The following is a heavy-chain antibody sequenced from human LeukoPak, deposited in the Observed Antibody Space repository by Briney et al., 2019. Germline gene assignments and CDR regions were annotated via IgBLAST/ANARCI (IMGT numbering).Heavy chain of an antibody. J-gene: IGHJ4*02. CDR3: AREFSGTSIAARVFDS. V-gene: IGHV4-4*07. CDR1: GGSITSYY. D-gene: IGHD6-6*01. CDR2: IHSSGGT. Sequence: SETLSLTCTVSGGSITSYYWTYIRQPAGKGLEWIGRIHSSGGTNYSPSLKSRVTMSLDTSKNQFSLNLSSVTAADTAIYYCAREFSGTSIAARVFDSWGQGTLVTISS.